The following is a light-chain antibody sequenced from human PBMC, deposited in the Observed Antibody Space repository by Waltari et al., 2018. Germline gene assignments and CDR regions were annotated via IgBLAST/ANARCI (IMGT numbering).Light chain of an antibody. J-gene: IGLJ3*02. CDR2: VNSDGSH. V-gene: IGLV4-69*01. CDR1: SGYRSHA. CDR3: QTGGHGTWV. Sequence: LVLPQSPSASASLGASVKLTCTLSSGYRSHAHAWLQQQPGKGPRYSMKVNSDGSHRKGDDIPDRFSASNSGTEYYLTISSLQSEDEADYYCQTGGHGTWVFGGGTKLTVL.